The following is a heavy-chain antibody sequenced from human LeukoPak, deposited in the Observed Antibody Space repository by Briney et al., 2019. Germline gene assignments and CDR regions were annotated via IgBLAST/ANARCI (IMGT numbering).Heavy chain of an antibody. CDR3: ARDALYYYDSSGYYHLDY. Sequence: ASVKVSCKASGYTFTSYYMHWVRQAPGQGLEWMGIINPSGGSTSYAQKFQGRVTTTRDTSTSTVYMELSSLRSEDTAVYYCARDALYYYDSSGYYHLDYWGQGTLVTVSS. V-gene: IGHV1-46*01. CDR2: INPSGGST. D-gene: IGHD3-22*01. J-gene: IGHJ4*02. CDR1: GYTFTSYY.